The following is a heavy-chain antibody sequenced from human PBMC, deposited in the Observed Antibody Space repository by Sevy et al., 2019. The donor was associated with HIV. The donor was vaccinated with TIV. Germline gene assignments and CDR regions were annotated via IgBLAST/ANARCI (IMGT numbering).Heavy chain of an antibody. CDR1: GFTFNSYA. CDR3: ARGGDMLRGNSFFDY. J-gene: IGHJ4*02. V-gene: IGHV3-23*01. Sequence: GGYLRLSCVASGFTFNSYAMTWVRQAPGKGLEWVSTISDSGGNTYYADSVKGRLTISRDRSKNTLHLQMNSLRAEDTAIYYCARGGDMLRGNSFFDYWGQGALVTVSS. CDR2: ISDSGGNT. D-gene: IGHD3-16*01.